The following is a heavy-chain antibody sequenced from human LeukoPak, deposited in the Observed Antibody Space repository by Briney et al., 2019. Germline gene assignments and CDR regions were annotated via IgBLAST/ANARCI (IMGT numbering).Heavy chain of an antibody. CDR1: GYTFTSYS. D-gene: IGHD2-15*01. CDR2: INTDTGNP. J-gene: IGHJ5*02. CDR3: ARAGDCTGGTCNNWFAP. Sequence: GASVKVSCKASGYTFTSYSMNWVRRAPGKGLEWMGWINTDTGNPAYARGFTGRFVFSLDTSVSTAYLQISSLKREDTAIYYCARAGDCTGGTCNNWFAPWGQGTLVTVSS. V-gene: IGHV7-4-1*02.